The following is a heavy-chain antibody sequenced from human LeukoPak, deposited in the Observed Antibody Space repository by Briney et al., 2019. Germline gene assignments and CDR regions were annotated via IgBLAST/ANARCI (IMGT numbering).Heavy chain of an antibody. Sequence: PSETLSLTCAVSGYSISSGYYWGWIRQPPGKGLEWIGSIYHSGSTYYNPSLKSRVTISVDTSKNQFSLKLSSVTAADTAVYYCARLPKKSGVDYWGQRTLVTVSS. CDR1: GYSISSGYY. V-gene: IGHV4-38-2*01. CDR3: ARLPKKSGVDY. CDR2: IYHSGST. D-gene: IGHD1-1*01. J-gene: IGHJ4*02.